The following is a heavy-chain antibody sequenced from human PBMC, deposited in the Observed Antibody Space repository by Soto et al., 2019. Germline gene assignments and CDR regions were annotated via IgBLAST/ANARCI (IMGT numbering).Heavy chain of an antibody. V-gene: IGHV4-61*01. D-gene: IGHD2-21*01. CDR3: ARGPAIFGFDY. CDR1: GGSVSSGSYY. Sequence: PLETLSLTCTVSGGSVSSGSYYWSWIRQPPGKGLEWIGYIYYSGSTNYNPSLKSRVTISVDTSKNQFSLKLSSVTAADTAVYYCARGPAIFGFDYWGQGTLVTVSS. J-gene: IGHJ4*02. CDR2: IYYSGST.